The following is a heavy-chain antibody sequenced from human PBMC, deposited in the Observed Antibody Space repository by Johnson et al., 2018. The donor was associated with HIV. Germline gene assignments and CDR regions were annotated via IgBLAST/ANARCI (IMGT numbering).Heavy chain of an antibody. CDR1: GFTFSNAW. Sequence: VQLVESGGGLVKPGGSLRLSCAASGFTFSNAWMSWVRQAPGKGLEWVGRIKSKTDGGTTDYAAPVKGSFTISRDDSKNTLYLQMNSLKTEDTAVYYCTTTNLELMYDAFDIWGQGTMVTVSS. D-gene: IGHD1-7*01. CDR3: TTTNLELMYDAFDI. J-gene: IGHJ3*02. CDR2: IKSKTDGGTT. V-gene: IGHV3-15*01.